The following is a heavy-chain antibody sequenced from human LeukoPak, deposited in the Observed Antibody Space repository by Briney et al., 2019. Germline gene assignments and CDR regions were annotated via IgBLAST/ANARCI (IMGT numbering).Heavy chain of an antibody. V-gene: IGHV4-4*07. CDR3: ARDGDPYGYSNWFDP. J-gene: IGHJ5*02. D-gene: IGHD4-17*01. CDR1: GGSISSYY. Sequence: SSETLSLTCTVSGGSISSYYWSWIRQPAGKGLEWIGRIYTSGSTNYNPSLKSRVTMSVDTSKNQFSLKLSSVTAADTAVYYCARDGDPYGYSNWFDPWGQGTLVTVSS. CDR2: IYTSGST.